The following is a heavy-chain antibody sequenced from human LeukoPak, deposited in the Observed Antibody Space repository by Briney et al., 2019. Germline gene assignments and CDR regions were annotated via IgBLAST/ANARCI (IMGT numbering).Heavy chain of an antibody. CDR2: INHSGST. CDR1: GGSFSGYY. Sequence: SETLSLTCAVYGGSFSGYYWSWIRQPPGKGLEWIGEINHSGSTNYNPSLKSRVTISVDTSKNQFSLELSSVTAADTAVYYCARGNIVVVPAAIGWFDPWGQGTLVTVSS. V-gene: IGHV4-34*01. CDR3: ARGNIVVVPAAIGWFDP. J-gene: IGHJ5*02. D-gene: IGHD2-2*01.